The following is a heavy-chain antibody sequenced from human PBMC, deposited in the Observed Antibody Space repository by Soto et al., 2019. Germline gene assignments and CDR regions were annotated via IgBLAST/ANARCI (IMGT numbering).Heavy chain of an antibody. Sequence: ASVKVSCKASGYTFTSYYMHWVRQAPGQGLEWMGIINPSGGSTSYAQKFQGRVTMTRDTSTSTVYMELSSLRSEDTAVYYCARDRGGYSGYDYYYYGMDVWGQGTTVTVSS. CDR3: ARDRGGYSGYDYYYYGMDV. D-gene: IGHD5-12*01. J-gene: IGHJ6*02. CDR2: INPSGGST. V-gene: IGHV1-46*01. CDR1: GYTFTSYY.